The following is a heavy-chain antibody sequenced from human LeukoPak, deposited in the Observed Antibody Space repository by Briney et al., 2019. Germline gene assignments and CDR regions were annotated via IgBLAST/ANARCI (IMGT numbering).Heavy chain of an antibody. V-gene: IGHV3-66*01. Sequence: GGSLRLSCAASGFTVSSNHMSWVRQAPGKGLEWVSLIYSSGSIYYADSVKGRFTISRDNSKNTLYLQMNSLRAEDTAVYYCAKDGKGRNRIGYYFDYWGQGTLVTVSS. CDR1: GFTVSSNH. CDR3: AKDGKGRNRIGYYFDY. D-gene: IGHD3-10*01. CDR2: IYSSGSI. J-gene: IGHJ4*02.